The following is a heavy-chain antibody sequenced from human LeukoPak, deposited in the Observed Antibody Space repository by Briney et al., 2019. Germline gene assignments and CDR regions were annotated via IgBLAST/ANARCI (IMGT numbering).Heavy chain of an antibody. Sequence: TGGSLRLSCAASGFTFSSYWMSWVRQAPGKGLEWVANIKQDGSEKYYVDSVKGRFTISRDNAKNSLYLQMNSLRAEDTAVYYCARTQNIVVVSAAIPDYWGQGTLVTVSS. CDR3: ARTQNIVVVSAAIPDY. CDR2: IKQDGSEK. D-gene: IGHD2-2*01. CDR1: GFTFSSYW. V-gene: IGHV3-7*01. J-gene: IGHJ4*02.